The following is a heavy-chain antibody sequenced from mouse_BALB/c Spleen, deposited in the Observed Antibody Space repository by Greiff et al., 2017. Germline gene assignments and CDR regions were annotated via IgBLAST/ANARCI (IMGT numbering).Heavy chain of an antibody. CDR1: GFAFSSYD. Sequence: EVKLMESGGGLVKPGGSLKLSCAASGFAFSSYDMSWVRQTPEKRLEWVAYISSGGGSTYYPDTVKGRFTISRDNAKNTLYLQMSSLKSEDTAMYYCARHAPYYYGSSPWFAYWGQGTLVTVSA. CDR2: ISSGGGST. J-gene: IGHJ3*01. V-gene: IGHV5-12-1*01. CDR3: ARHAPYYYGSSPWFAY. D-gene: IGHD1-1*01.